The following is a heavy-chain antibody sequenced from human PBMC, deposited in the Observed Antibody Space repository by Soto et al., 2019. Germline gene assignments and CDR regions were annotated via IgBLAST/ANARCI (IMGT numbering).Heavy chain of an antibody. CDR3: AKALPYYYGSGSYYNVDAFDI. CDR1: GFTFSSYA. J-gene: IGHJ3*02. CDR2: ISGSGGST. Sequence: PGGSLRLSCAASGFTFSSYAMSWVRQAPGKGLEWVSAISGSGGSTYYADSVKGRFTISRDNSKNTLYLQMNSLRAEDTAVYYCAKALPYYYGSGSYYNVDAFDIWGQGTMVTVSS. D-gene: IGHD3-10*01. V-gene: IGHV3-23*01.